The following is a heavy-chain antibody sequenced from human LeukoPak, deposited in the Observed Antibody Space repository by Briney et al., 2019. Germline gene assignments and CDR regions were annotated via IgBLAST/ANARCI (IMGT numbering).Heavy chain of an antibody. V-gene: IGHV4-59*08. CDR1: GGSISSYY. CDR2: ISDIGSI. Sequence: SETLSLTCTVSGGSISSYYWSWIRQPPGKGLEWIAYISDIGSINYNPSLKSRVTISLETSKNQFSLKLSSVTAADTAVYYCAGHHPRNTVDFWGQGALVSVSS. J-gene: IGHJ4*02. CDR3: AGHHPRNTVDF. D-gene: IGHD2-8*02.